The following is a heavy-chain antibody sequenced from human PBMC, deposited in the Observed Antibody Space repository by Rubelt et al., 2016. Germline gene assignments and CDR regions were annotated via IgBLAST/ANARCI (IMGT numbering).Heavy chain of an antibody. Sequence: SMHWVRQAPGKGLEWMGGFDPEDGETIYAQKFQGRVTMTEDTSTDTAYMELSSLRSEDTAVYYCARIMRSRPGDSGYCSSTSCSQYYYYYYMDVWGKGTTVTVSS. CDR1: S. J-gene: IGHJ6*03. CDR3: ARIMRSRPGDSGYCSSTSCSQYYYYYYMDV. V-gene: IGHV1-24*01. D-gene: IGHD2-2*01. CDR2: FDPEDGET.